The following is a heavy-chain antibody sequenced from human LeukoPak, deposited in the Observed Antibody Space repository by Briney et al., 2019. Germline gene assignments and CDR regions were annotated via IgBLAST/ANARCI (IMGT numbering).Heavy chain of an antibody. CDR1: GFTVSSNY. CDR3: ARSGPAGAFDY. J-gene: IGHJ4*02. Sequence: PGGSLRLSCAASGFTVSSNYMGWVRQAPGKGLEWVSVIYSGGSTYYADSVKGRFTISRDNSKNTLYLQMNSLRAEDTAVYYCARSGPAGAFDYWGQGTLVTVSS. CDR2: IYSGGST. D-gene: IGHD2-2*01. V-gene: IGHV3-53*01.